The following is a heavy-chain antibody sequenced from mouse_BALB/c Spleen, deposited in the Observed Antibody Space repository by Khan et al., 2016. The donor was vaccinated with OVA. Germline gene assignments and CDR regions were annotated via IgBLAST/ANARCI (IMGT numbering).Heavy chain of an antibody. D-gene: IGHD2-4*01. Sequence: VQLVESGPGLVQPSQSLSITCTVSGFSLTTYGVHWVRQSPGKGLEWLGVIWSGGSTDYNAPFISRLSISKASSKSQVFFKMNSLQVNDTAIYYWARNYDYDEGLAYWGQGTLVTVSA. CDR2: IWSGGST. V-gene: IGHV2-2*02. J-gene: IGHJ3*01. CDR1: GFSLTTYG. CDR3: ARNYDYDEGLAY.